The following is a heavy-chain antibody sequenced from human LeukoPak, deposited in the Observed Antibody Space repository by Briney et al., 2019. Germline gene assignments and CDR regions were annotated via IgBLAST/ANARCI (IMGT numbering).Heavy chain of an antibody. J-gene: IGHJ4*02. CDR2: TSANNGET. V-gene: IGHV1-18*04. CDR3: ARVPPSAHQLLSSDY. CDR1: GYTFTNYG. D-gene: IGHD2-2*01. Sequence: GASVKVSCKTSGYTFTNYGISWVRQAPGQGLEWMSWTSANNGETRYAQNFQGRVTMTTDTSTTTAYMELRSLRSDDTAVYYCARVPPSAHQLLSSDYWGQGTQVTVSS.